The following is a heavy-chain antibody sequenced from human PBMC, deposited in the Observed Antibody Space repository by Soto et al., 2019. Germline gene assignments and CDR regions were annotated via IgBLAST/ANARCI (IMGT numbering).Heavy chain of an antibody. CDR1: GGSVSNSRYH. V-gene: IGHV4-39*02. CDR3: VRRXNSRYASGTGIDYYFDS. J-gene: IGHJ4*02. CDR2: IYYSGST. D-gene: IGHD1-1*01. Sequence: SETLSLTCTVSGGSVSNSRYHWGWVRQTSGKGLEWIGTIYYSGSTSFNPSLKSRLVMSVDTPKNHFSLTLSSVSAADSAVYFCVRRXNSRYASGTGIDYYFDSWGQGMLVTVSS.